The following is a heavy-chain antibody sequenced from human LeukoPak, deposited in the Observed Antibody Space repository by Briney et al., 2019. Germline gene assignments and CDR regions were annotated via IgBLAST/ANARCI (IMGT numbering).Heavy chain of an antibody. CDR2: ISGDGGST. Sequence: GGSLRLSCAASGFTFDDYAMHWVRQAPGKGLEWVSLISGDGGSTYYADSVKGRFTISRDNSKNSLYLQMNSLRTEDTALYYCAKDDYYDSSDQPLDYWGQGTLVTFSS. CDR3: AKDDYYDSSDQPLDY. J-gene: IGHJ4*02. V-gene: IGHV3-43*02. D-gene: IGHD3-22*01. CDR1: GFTFDDYA.